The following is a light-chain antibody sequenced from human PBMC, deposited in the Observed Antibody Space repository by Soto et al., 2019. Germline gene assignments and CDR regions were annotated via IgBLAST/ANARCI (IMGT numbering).Light chain of an antibody. J-gene: IGKJ4*01. CDR2: DAS. CDR3: QQYYVWTT. CDR1: QSVDSK. Sequence: EIVMTQSPATLSVSPGERAIFSCRASQSVDSKLAWYQQKLGQAPRLLIYDASTRATGIPARFSGSGSGTEFTLTISSLQSEDFAIYYCQQYYVWTTFGGGTK. V-gene: IGKV3D-15*01.